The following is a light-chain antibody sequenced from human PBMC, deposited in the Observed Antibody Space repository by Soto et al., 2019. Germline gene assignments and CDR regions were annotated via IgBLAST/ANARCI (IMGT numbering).Light chain of an antibody. CDR1: QSIGND. CDR2: ASS. J-gene: IGKJ1*01. CDR3: QQYHSYST. Sequence: DIQMTQSPSSLSASVGDRVTITCRTSQSIGNDLNWYQQRPGKAPKLLIYASSSLPTGVPSRFSGSGSGTDFTLTLSSLQPEDFATYYCQQYHSYSTVGQGTKVDIK. V-gene: IGKV1-39*01.